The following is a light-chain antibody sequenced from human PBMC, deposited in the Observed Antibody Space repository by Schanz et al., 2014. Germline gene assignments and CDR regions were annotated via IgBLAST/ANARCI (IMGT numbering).Light chain of an antibody. V-gene: IGLV2-14*01. J-gene: IGLJ3*02. CDR3: SSYAGSNNLV. CDR1: SSDVGGYNY. CDR2: EGS. Sequence: QSALTQPASVSGSPGQSITISCTGTSSDVGGYNYVSWYQQHPGKAPKLMIYEGSKRPSGVSHRFSGSKSANTASLTISGLQAEDEADYYCSSYAGSNNLVFGGGTKLTVL.